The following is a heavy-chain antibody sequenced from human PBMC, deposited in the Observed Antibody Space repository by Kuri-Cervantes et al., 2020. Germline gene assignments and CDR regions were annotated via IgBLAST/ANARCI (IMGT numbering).Heavy chain of an antibody. CDR2: ISSSSSTI. J-gene: IGHJ5*02. D-gene: IGHD6-13*01. Sequence: GGSLRLSCAASGFTFSSYSMNWVRQAPGKGLEWVSYISSSSSTIYYADSVKGRFTISRDNAKNSLYLQMNSLRAEDTAVYYCARGNGEQLVLFDWFDPWGQGTLVTVSS. V-gene: IGHV3-48*01. CDR1: GFTFSSYS. CDR3: ARGNGEQLVLFDWFDP.